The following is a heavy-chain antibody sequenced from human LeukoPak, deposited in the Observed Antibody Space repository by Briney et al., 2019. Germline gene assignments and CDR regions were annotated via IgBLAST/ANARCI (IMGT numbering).Heavy chain of an antibody. D-gene: IGHD3-16*01. V-gene: IGHV3-21*01. CDR1: GFTFSSYS. Sequence: GGSLRLSCAASGFTFSSYSMNWVRQAPGKGLEWVSSISSSSSYIYYADSVKGRFTISRDNAKNTLYLQMNSLRAEDTAVYYCASSPDSLGNFDIWGQGTMVTVSS. CDR2: ISSSSSYI. CDR3: ASSPDSLGNFDI. J-gene: IGHJ3*02.